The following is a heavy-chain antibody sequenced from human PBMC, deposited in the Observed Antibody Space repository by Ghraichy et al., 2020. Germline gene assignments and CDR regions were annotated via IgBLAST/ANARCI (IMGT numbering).Heavy chain of an antibody. CDR3: AKRIEYSSSSAYFDY. V-gene: IGHV3-23*01. Sequence: GESLNISCAASGFTFSGYAMSWVRQAPGKGLEWVSAITDSGGSTYYADSVKGRFTISRDNSKNMLYLQMNSLRAEDTAVYYCAKRIEYSSSSAYFDYWGQGTLVTVSS. CDR2: ITDSGGST. J-gene: IGHJ4*02. CDR1: GFTFSGYA. D-gene: IGHD6-6*01.